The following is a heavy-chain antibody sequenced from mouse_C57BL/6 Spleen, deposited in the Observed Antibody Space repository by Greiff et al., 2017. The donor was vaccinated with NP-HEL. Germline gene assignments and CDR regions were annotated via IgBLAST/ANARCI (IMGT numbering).Heavy chain of an antibody. CDR2: IYPSDSET. D-gene: IGHD2-5*01. CDR3: ARNSNYEDY. Sequence: QVQLQQPGAELVRPGSSVKLSCKASGYTFTSYWMDWVKQRPGQGLEWIGNIYPSDSETHYNQKFKDKATLTVDKSSSTAYMQLSSLTSEDSAVYYCARNSNYEDYWGQGTSVTVSS. V-gene: IGHV1-61*01. J-gene: IGHJ4*01. CDR1: GYTFTSYW.